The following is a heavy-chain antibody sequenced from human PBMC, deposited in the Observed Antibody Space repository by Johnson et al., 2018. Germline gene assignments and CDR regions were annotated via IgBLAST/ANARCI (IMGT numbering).Heavy chain of an antibody. V-gene: IGHV3-7*01. CDR2: IKQDGSEK. CDR1: GFTFSSYW. Sequence: VQLVQSGGGLVQPGGSLRLSCAASGFTFSSYWMSWVRQAPGKGLEWVANIKQDGSEKYYVDSVKGRFTISRDNAKNSLYLQMNSLRAEDTAVYYCARVQYSSSSPLVYDILATGLDVWGQGTTVTVSS. J-gene: IGHJ6*02. CDR3: ARVQYSSSSPLVYDILATGLDV. D-gene: IGHD6-6*01.